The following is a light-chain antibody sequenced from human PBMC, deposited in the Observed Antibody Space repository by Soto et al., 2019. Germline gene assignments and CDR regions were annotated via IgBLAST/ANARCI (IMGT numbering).Light chain of an antibody. CDR2: DVG. V-gene: IGLV2-11*01. Sequence: QSALTQPRSVSGSPGQSVTISCTGTSSDVGAYIYVSWYQQYPAKAPKVMIYDVGRRPSGVPDRFSGSKSGNTASLTISGLQAEDEAVYYCSSYAGSSNVFGTGTKVTVL. CDR3: SSYAGSSNV. J-gene: IGLJ1*01. CDR1: SSDVGAYIY.